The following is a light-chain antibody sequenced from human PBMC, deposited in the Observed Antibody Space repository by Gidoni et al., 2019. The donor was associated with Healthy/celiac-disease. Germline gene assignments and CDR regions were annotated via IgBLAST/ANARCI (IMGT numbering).Light chain of an antibody. Sequence: DIQMTQSPSSLSASVGDRVTITCRASKSISSYLNWYQQKPGKAPKLLIYAASSLQSGVPSRFSGSGSGTEYTITISSLQPEDFATYYCQQSYSTLPWTFGQGTKVEIK. CDR2: AAS. CDR1: KSISSY. J-gene: IGKJ1*01. V-gene: IGKV1-39*01. CDR3: QQSYSTLPWT.